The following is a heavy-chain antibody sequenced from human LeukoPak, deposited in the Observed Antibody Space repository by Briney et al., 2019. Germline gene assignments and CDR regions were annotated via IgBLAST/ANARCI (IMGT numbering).Heavy chain of an antibody. Sequence: PSETLSLTCTVSGGSISNYYWSWIRQPPGKGLEWIGYIYYSGSTNYNPSLKSRVTISVDTSKNQFSLKLSSVTAADTAVYYCARERVGLRYSSSWPRGYFDLWGRGTLVTVSS. J-gene: IGHJ2*01. V-gene: IGHV4-59*01. CDR2: IYYSGST. CDR1: GGSISNYY. CDR3: ARERVGLRYSSSWPRGYFDL. D-gene: IGHD6-13*01.